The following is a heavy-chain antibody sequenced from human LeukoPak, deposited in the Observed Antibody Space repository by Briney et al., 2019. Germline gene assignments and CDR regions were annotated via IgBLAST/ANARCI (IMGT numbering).Heavy chain of an antibody. CDR3: ARRLGWLQHNWFDP. CDR2: INHSGST. Sequence: PSETLSLTCAVYGGSFSGYYWSWIRQPPGKGLEWIGEINHSGSTNYNPSLKSRVTISVDTSKNQFSLKLSSVTAADTAVYYCARRLGWLQHNWFDPWGQGTLVTVSS. D-gene: IGHD5-24*01. CDR1: GGSFSGYY. J-gene: IGHJ5*02. V-gene: IGHV4-34*01.